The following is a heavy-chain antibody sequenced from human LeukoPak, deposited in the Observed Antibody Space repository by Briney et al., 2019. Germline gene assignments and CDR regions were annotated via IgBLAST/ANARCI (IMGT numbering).Heavy chain of an antibody. Sequence: GGSLRLSCAASGFTFSTYGMHWVRQTPGKGLEWVAVMSYDGSNIYYGDSVKGRFTISRDNSKNTLYLQMNNLRVEDTALYYCAKVTPGSTARKSGLDYWGQGALVTVSS. D-gene: IGHD2-21*02. CDR1: GFTFSTYG. J-gene: IGHJ4*02. V-gene: IGHV3-30*18. CDR3: AKVTPGSTARKSGLDY. CDR2: MSYDGSNI.